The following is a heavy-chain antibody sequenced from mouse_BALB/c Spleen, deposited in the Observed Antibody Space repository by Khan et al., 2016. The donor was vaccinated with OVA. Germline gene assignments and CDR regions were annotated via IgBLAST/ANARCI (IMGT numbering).Heavy chain of an antibody. CDR2: INTYTGEP. J-gene: IGHJ1*01. CDR1: GYTFTNYG. Sequence: QIQLVQSGPELKKPGETVKISCKASGYTFTNYGMNWVKQTPGKGLKWMGWINTYTGEPTYADDFKGRSAFSLETSASTASLQIKNLKSDDTATYFCARSDSYWYFEVWGAGTTVTVSS. V-gene: IGHV9-3-1*01. CDR3: ARSDSYWYFEV.